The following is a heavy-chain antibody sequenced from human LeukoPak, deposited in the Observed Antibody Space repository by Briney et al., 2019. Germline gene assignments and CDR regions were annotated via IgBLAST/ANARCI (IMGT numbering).Heavy chain of an antibody. V-gene: IGHV3-21*01. J-gene: IGHJ4*02. D-gene: IGHD3-3*01. CDR1: GFTFSSYS. CDR2: ISSSSSYI. Sequence: GGSLRLSCAASGFTFSSYSMNWVRQAPGKGLEWVSSISSSSSYIYYADSVKGRFTISRDNAKNSLYLQMNSLRAEDTAVYYCARDRMDFWSGGLIDYWGQGTLVTVSP. CDR3: ARDRMDFWSGGLIDY.